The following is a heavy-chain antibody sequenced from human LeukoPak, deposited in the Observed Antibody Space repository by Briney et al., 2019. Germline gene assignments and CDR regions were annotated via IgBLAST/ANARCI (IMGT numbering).Heavy chain of an antibody. CDR1: GRSISSYY. V-gene: IGHV4-4*07. J-gene: IGHJ4*02. Sequence: SETMSLTCTVSGRSISSYYWSWIRQPAGRGLEWIGRIYTSGSTNFNPSLKSRVTMSVDTSKNQFSMKLSSVTAADTAVYYCARGYDDYVWGSYRPYFDYWGQGTLVTVSS. CDR3: ARGYDDYVWGSYRPYFDY. D-gene: IGHD3-16*02. CDR2: IYTSGST.